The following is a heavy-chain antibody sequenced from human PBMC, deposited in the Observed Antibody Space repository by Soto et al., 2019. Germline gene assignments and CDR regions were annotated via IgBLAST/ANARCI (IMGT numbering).Heavy chain of an antibody. CDR3: ASLLYCSGGSCYDYYYGMDV. V-gene: IGHV4-4*02. J-gene: IGHJ6*02. D-gene: IGHD2-15*01. Sequence: QVQLQESGPGLVKPSGTLSLTCAVSGGSISSSNWWSWVRQPPGKGLEWIGEIYHSGSTNYNPSHKSRVTISVDKSKIQFSLKLGSVPAADTAVYYCASLLYCSGGSCYDYYYGMDVWGQATTVTVSS. CDR1: GGSISSSNW. CDR2: IYHSGST.